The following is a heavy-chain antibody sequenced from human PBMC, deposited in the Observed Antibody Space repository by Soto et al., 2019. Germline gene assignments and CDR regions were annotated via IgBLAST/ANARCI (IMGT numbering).Heavy chain of an antibody. D-gene: IGHD3-16*01. CDR2: IYWDDDK. CDR3: ARALGSWGSYYFDH. J-gene: IGHJ4*02. Sequence: QITLKESGPTLVRPTQTLTLTCTVSGFSLDTWGVGVGCVCQPPGKAPEWLALIYWDDDKRYSPSLKNRLTITKDTSKNQVVLTVTNMDPVDTVTYYCARALGSWGSYYFDHWGQGTLVTVSS. CDR1: GFSLDTWGVG. V-gene: IGHV2-5*02.